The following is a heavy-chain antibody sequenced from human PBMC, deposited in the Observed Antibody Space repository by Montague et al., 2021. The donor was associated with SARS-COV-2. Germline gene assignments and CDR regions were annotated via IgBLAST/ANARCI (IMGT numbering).Heavy chain of an antibody. Sequence: TLSLTCTVSGGSISSGSYYWSWIRQPAGRGLEWIGRICTSGSTNYNPSLKSRVTISVDTSKNQLSLKLSSVTAADTAVYYCASEQIVVVPAAPYYYYGMDVWGQGTTVTVSS. CDR2: ICTSGST. J-gene: IGHJ6*02. D-gene: IGHD2-2*01. CDR1: GGSISSGSYY. V-gene: IGHV4-61*02. CDR3: ASEQIVVVPAAPYYYYGMDV.